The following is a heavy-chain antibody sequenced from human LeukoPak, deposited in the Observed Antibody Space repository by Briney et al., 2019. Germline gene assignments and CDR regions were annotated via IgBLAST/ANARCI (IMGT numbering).Heavy chain of an antibody. CDR3: AAGTTGRPEYIQH. D-gene: IGHD1/OR15-1a*01. V-gene: IGHV1-58*02. CDR2: IVVGSGNR. J-gene: IGHJ1*01. CDR1: GFTFTISA. Sequence: GASVKVSCKAAGFTFTISAMQWVRQARAQRLERIGWIVVGSGNRNYAQKFQERVSITRDMSTGTAYMELSSLRSEDTAVYFCAAGTTGRPEYIQHWGQGTLVTVSS.